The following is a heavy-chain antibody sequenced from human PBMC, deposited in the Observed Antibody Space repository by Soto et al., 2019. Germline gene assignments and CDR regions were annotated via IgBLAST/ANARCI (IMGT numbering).Heavy chain of an antibody. Sequence: EVHLLESGGGLVQPGGSLRLSCAASGFTFSSYAMSWVRQAPGKGLEWVSAISGSGGSTYYADSVKGRFTISRDNSKNTLYLQMNSLRAEDTAVYYCAKDQGIVVVPAAKGYFDYWGQGTLVTVSS. J-gene: IGHJ4*02. V-gene: IGHV3-23*01. CDR1: GFTFSSYA. D-gene: IGHD2-2*01. CDR3: AKDQGIVVVPAAKGYFDY. CDR2: ISGSGGST.